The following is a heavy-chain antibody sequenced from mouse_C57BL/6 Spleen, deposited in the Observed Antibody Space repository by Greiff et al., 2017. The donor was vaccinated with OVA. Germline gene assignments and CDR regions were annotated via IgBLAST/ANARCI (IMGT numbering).Heavy chain of an antibody. CDR1: GYTFTSYW. V-gene: IGHV1-53*01. CDR2: INPSNGGT. J-gene: IGHJ2*01. D-gene: IGHD1-1*01. Sequence: VKLQESGTELVKPGASVKLSCKASGYTFTSYWMHWVKQRPGQGLEWIGNINPSNGGTNYNEKFKSKATLTVDKSSSTAYMQLSSLTSEDSAVYYCARQGFYGSSPGYFDYWGQGTTLTVSS. CDR3: ARQGFYGSSPGYFDY.